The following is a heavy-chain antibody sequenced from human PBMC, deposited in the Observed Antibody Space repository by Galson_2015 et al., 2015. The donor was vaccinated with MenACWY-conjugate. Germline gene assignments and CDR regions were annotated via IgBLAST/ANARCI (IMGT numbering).Heavy chain of an antibody. V-gene: IGHV3-48*04. CDR3: ARDLGGRLTTWDY. Sequence: SLRLSCAASGFTFISYSMNWVRQAPGKGLEWVSYISSSSSTIYYADSVKGRFTISRDNAKNSLYLQMNSLRAEDTAVYYCARDLGGRLTTWDYWGRGTLVTVSS. D-gene: IGHD1-14*01. CDR2: ISSSSSTI. CDR1: GFTFISYS. J-gene: IGHJ4*02.